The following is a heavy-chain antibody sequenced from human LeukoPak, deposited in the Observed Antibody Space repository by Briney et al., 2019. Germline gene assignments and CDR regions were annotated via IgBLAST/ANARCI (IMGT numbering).Heavy chain of an antibody. V-gene: IGHV1-18*01. CDR2: ISAYNGNT. J-gene: IGHJ6*03. CDR1: GYTFTSYG. Sequence: ASVKVSCKASGYTFTSYGISWVRQAPGQGLEWMGWISAYNGNTNYAQKLQGRVTMTTDTSTITAYMELRSLRSDDTAVYYCARIIGESYYYYYYMDVWGKGTTVTVSS. CDR3: ARIIGESYYYYYYMDV. D-gene: IGHD3-10*01.